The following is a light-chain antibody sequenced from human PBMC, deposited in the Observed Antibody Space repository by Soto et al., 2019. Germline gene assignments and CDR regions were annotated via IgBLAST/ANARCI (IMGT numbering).Light chain of an antibody. J-gene: IGKJ4*01. Sequence: DIQMTQSPSSLSASVGERVTITCRASQGISNYLAWYQQKPGKAPKLLIYAASTMQTGVPSRFSGSGSGTDFTLTISSLQPVDVASYYWQKYSSASTFGGGTKVEI. CDR3: QKYSSAST. CDR1: QGISNY. V-gene: IGKV1-27*01. CDR2: AAS.